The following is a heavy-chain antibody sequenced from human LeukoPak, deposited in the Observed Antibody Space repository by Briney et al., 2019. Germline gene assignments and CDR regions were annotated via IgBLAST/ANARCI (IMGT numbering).Heavy chain of an antibody. D-gene: IGHD5-24*01. CDR3: ITQKDGYIF. CDR2: IRNKANNYAT. Sequence: GGSLKLSCAASGFSFSVFAMHWVRQASGKGLEWVGRIRNKANNYATVYDESVEGRFTISRDDSENRAYLLMSSLKTEDTAVYYCITQKDGYIFWGQGTLVTVSS. J-gene: IGHJ4*02. CDR1: GFSFSVFA. V-gene: IGHV3-73*01.